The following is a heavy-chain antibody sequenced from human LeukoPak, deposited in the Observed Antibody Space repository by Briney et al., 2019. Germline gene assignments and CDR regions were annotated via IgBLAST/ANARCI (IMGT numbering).Heavy chain of an antibody. CDR3: ARDYNRNEFYGDYRHFVH. V-gene: IGHV4-38-2*02. CDR1: GYSISSGYY. D-gene: IGHD4-17*01. CDR2: IYQSGST. J-gene: IGHJ1*01. Sequence: PSQTLSLTCTVSGYSISSGYYWGWIRQPPGKGLERIGSIYQSGSTYYNPSLKSRVTISIDTSKNQFSLKLSSVTAADTAVYYCARDYNRNEFYGDYRHFVHWGQGILVTVSS.